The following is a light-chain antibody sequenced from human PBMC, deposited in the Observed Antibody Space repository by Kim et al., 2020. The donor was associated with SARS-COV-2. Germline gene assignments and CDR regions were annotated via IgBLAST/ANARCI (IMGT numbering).Light chain of an antibody. J-gene: IGLJ2*01. CDR1: KLGDKY. V-gene: IGLV3-1*01. Sequence: SYELTQPHSVSVSPGQTARITCSGDKLGDKYVSWYQQKSGQSPVLVIYQDRKRPSGIPERVSGSNSGNTATLTISRTQAMDEADYYCQAWDSTTVVFGGGTQLTVL. CDR2: QDR. CDR3: QAWDSTTVV.